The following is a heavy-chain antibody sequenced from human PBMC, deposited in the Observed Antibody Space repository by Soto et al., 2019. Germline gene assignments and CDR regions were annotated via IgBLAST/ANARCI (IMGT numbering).Heavy chain of an antibody. CDR2: IVPSLDTT. J-gene: IGHJ6*02. CDR1: GGTFSSSG. V-gene: IGHV1-69*11. D-gene: IGHD3-16*02. Sequence: QVHLVQSGTEVKKPGSSVKVSCKASGGTFSSSGFSWVRQAPGQGPEWMGMIVPSLDTTNYAQKFQARVTITAYEVTSTAYMEWRSLRSEDTAVYYCARWPQPRYTADPYAVDGWGQGTRVIVSS. CDR3: ARWPQPRYTADPYAVDG.